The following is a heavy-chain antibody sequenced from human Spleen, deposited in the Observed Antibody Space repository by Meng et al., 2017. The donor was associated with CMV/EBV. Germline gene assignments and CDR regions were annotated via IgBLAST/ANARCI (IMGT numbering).Heavy chain of an antibody. J-gene: IGHJ6*02. D-gene: IGHD3-16*01. V-gene: IGHV3-23*01. Sequence: GESLKISCAASGFTFSSYAMSWVRQAPGKGLEWVSAISGSGGSTNYADSVKGRFTISRDNVKNTLYLQMSSLRAEDTAIYYCVRSLGDQFYYYGMDVWGRGTTVTVSS. CDR3: VRSLGDQFYYYGMDV. CDR2: ISGSGGST. CDR1: GFTFSSYA.